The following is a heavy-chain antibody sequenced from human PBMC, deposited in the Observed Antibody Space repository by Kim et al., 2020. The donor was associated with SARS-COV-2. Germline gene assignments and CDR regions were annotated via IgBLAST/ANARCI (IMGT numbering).Heavy chain of an antibody. D-gene: IGHD6-13*01. Sequence: AKSVKGRFTIAKDNSKNSLYLQMNSLRTEDTALYYCAKAPSSWYFPSFDYWGQGTLVTVSS. V-gene: IGHV3-43*01. J-gene: IGHJ4*02. CDR3: AKAPSSWYFPSFDY.